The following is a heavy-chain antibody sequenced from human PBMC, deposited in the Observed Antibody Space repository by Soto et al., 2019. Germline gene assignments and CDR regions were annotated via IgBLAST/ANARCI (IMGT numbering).Heavy chain of an antibody. Sequence: QVQLVQSGAEVKKPGASVKVSCKAAGYTFTSYGISWVRQAPGQGLEWMGWISTYNGNTKYAQKLQGRVTMTTDISTSTSYMELRSLRSDDTAVFYCAREMVRGVGSDYWGQGTLVTVSS. CDR1: GYTFTSYG. CDR3: AREMVRGVGSDY. V-gene: IGHV1-18*01. CDR2: ISTYNGNT. J-gene: IGHJ4*02. D-gene: IGHD3-10*01.